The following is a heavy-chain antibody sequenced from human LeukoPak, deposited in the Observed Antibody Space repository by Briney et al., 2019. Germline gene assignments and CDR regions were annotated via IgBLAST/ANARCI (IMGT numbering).Heavy chain of an antibody. V-gene: IGHV3-53*01. D-gene: IGHD3-22*01. J-gene: IGHJ4*02. Sequence: GGSLRLSCAASGFTVSSNYMSWVRQAPGKGLEWVSVIYSGGSTYYADSVKGRFTISRDNSKNTLYLQMNSLRAEDTAVYYCARTYYYDSSGPDWGQGNLVTVSS. CDR3: ARTYYYDSSGPD. CDR1: GFTVSSNY. CDR2: IYSGGST.